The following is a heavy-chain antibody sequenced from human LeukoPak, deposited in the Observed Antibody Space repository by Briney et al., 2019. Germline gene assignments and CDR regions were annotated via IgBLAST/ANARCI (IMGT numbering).Heavy chain of an antibody. D-gene: IGHD5-18*01. CDR2: IWYDGSNK. CDR1: GFTFSSYG. CDR3: AKDQNGGYHFDY. J-gene: IGHJ4*02. V-gene: IGHV3-33*06. Sequence: QAGGSLRLSCAASGFTFSSYGMHWVRQAPGKGLEWVAVIWYDGSNKYYADSVKGRFTISRDNSKNTLYLQMNSLRAEDTAVYYCAKDQNGGYHFDYWGQGTLVTVSS.